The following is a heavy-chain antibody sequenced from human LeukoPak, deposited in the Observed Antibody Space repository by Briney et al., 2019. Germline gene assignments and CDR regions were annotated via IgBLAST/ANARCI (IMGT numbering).Heavy chain of an antibody. CDR3: AREVYYDSSGSSPDAFDI. Sequence: ASVKVSCKASGYTFTSYYMHWVRQAPGQGLEWMGIINPSGGSTSYAQKFQGRVTMTRDMSTSTVYMELSSLRSEDTAVYYCAREVYYDSSGSSPDAFDIWGQGTMVTVSS. V-gene: IGHV1-46*01. CDR2: INPSGGST. D-gene: IGHD3-22*01. J-gene: IGHJ3*02. CDR1: GYTFTSYY.